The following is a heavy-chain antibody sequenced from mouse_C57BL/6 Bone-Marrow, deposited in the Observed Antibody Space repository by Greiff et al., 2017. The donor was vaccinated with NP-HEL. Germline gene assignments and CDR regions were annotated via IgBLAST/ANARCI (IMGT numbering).Heavy chain of an antibody. CDR2: IWRGGSS. CDR3: AAYSNYFAY. D-gene: IGHD2-5*01. CDR1: GFSLTSYG. Sequence: QVQLQQSGPGLVQPSQSLSITCTVSGFSLTSYGVNWVRQSPGKGLEWLGVIWRGGSSDYNADFMSRLSITKDNSKSQVFFKMNMLQADDTAIYYCAAYSNYFAYWGQGTLVTVSA. J-gene: IGHJ3*01. V-gene: IGHV2-5*01.